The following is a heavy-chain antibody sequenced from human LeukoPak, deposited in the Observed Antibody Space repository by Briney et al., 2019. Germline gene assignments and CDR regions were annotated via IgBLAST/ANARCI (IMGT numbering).Heavy chain of an antibody. CDR2: ISGGGGST. V-gene: IGHV3-23*01. CDR3: AKGGYCSSTSCYVGWFDP. Sequence: GGSLRLSCAASGFTFSRYGMHWVRQAPGKGLEWVSVISGGGGSTYYADSVKGRFTISRDNSKNTLFLQMNSLRAEDTAVYYCAKGGYCSSTSCYVGWFDPWGQGTLVTVSS. D-gene: IGHD2-2*01. J-gene: IGHJ5*02. CDR1: GFTFSRYG.